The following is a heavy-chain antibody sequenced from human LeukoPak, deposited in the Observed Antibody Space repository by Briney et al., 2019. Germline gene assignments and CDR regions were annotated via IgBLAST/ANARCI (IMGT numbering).Heavy chain of an antibody. CDR1: GGSISSGGYS. V-gene: IGHV4-30-2*01. D-gene: IGHD2-2*01. CDR3: ARDALYCSSTSCYRYWYFDL. Sequence: SQTLSLTCAASGGSISSGGYSWSWIRQPPGKGLEWIGYIYHSGSTYYNPSLKSRVTMSVGTSKNQFSLKLTSVTAADTAVYYCARDALYCSSTSCYRYWYFDLWGRGTLVTVSS. J-gene: IGHJ2*01. CDR2: IYHSGST.